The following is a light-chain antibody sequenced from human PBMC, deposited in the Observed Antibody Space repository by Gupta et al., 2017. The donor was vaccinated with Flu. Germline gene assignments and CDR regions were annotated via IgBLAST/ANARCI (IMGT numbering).Light chain of an antibody. CDR1: TSDIGSNT. V-gene: IGLV1-44*01. CDR3: ASWDGSLNQWL. J-gene: IGLJ3*02. Sequence: QSLLTQPPSASGTPGQRVTTSCSGTTSDIGSNTVSWYQQLPGRAPKLLMHDDNQRPSGVPDRFSDSKSGTTASLAISGLHSEDEADYYCASWDGSLNQWLCGGGTKVTV. CDR2: DDN.